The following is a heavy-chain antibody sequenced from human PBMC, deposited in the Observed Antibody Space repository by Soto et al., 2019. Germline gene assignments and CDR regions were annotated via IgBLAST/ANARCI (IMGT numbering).Heavy chain of an antibody. CDR3: ARYDYNGYYFDY. Sequence: ASVKVSCKASGYIFTSYYIHWVRQAPGQGLEWMGWINPFDGSRMFAQSFQGRVTMTRDTSTSTVYMEVSSLRSEDTAVYYCARYDYNGYYFDYWGQGTLVTVSS. J-gene: IGHJ4*02. V-gene: IGHV1-46*01. CDR1: GYIFTSYY. CDR2: INPFDGSR. D-gene: IGHD4-4*01.